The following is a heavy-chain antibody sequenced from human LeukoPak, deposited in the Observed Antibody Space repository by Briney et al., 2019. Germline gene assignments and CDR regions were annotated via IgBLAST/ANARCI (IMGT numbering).Heavy chain of an antibody. D-gene: IGHD6-13*01. CDR3: AKSAGYTASQVDS. CDR1: GFTFSSYA. V-gene: IGHV3-23*01. Sequence: GGSLRLSCAASGFTFSSYAMSWVRQAPGKGLEWVSGTSGSAGHTYYADSVKGRFTISRDNSKNTLYLQMNSLRADDTAVYYCAKSAGYTASQVDSWGQGTLVTVSS. J-gene: IGHJ4*02. CDR2: TSGSAGHT.